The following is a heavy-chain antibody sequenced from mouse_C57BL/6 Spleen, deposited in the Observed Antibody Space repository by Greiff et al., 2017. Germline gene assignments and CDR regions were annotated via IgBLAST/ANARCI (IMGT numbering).Heavy chain of an antibody. Sequence: VQLQQPGAELVKPGASVKLSCKASGYTFTSYWMQWVKQRPGQGLEWIGEIDPSDSYTNYNQKFKGKATLTVDTSSSTAYMQLSSLTSEDSAVYYCAKRSLPNFDYWGQGTTLTGSS. J-gene: IGHJ2*01. CDR3: AKRSLPNFDY. D-gene: IGHD6-5*01. CDR2: IDPSDSYT. CDR1: GYTFTSYW. V-gene: IGHV1-50*01.